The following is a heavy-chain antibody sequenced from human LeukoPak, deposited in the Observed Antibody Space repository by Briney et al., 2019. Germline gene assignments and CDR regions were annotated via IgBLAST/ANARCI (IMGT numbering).Heavy chain of an antibody. D-gene: IGHD5-24*01. J-gene: IGHJ5*02. V-gene: IGHV5-51*01. CDR3: ARHAPRWLQSKLGFDP. CDR1: GYSFTSYW. Sequence: NRGESLKISCKGSGYSFTSYWIGWVRQMPGKGLEWMGIICPGDSDTRYSPSFQGQVTISADKSISTAYLQWSSLKASDTAMYYCARHAPRWLQSKLGFDPWGQGTLVTVSS. CDR2: ICPGDSDT.